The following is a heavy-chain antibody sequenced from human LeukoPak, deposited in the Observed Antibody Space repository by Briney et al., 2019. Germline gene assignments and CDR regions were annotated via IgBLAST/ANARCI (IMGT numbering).Heavy chain of an antibody. V-gene: IGHV4-59*01. CDR3: ARENSNSWYLVY. D-gene: IGHD6-13*01. J-gene: IGHJ4*02. CDR1: GGSISTYY. Sequence: SETLSLTCTVSGGSISTYYWSWIRQPPGKGLEWIGYIYNSGSTNYTPSLKSRVTISVDTSKNQFSLKLSSVTAADTAVYYCARENSNSWYLVYWGQGTLVTVSS. CDR2: IYNSGST.